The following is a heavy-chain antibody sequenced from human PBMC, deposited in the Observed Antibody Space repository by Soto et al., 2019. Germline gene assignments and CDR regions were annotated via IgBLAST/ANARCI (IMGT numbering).Heavy chain of an antibody. CDR3: AKEKLYQAQIAAHRGMDV. CDR2: ISYDGNNK. Sequence: QVHLVESGGGVVQPGRSLRLSCAASGFTFSSFGMHWVRQAPGKGLEWVAVISYDGNNKYYADSVKGRFTISRDNSKNTLYLHMNSLRAEDTAVYFCAKEKLYQAQIAAHRGMDVWGQGTAVTVSS. CDR1: GFTFSSFG. V-gene: IGHV3-30*18. J-gene: IGHJ6*02. D-gene: IGHD6-6*01.